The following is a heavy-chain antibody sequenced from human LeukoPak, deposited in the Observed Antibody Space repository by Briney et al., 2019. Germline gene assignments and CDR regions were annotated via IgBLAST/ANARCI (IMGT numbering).Heavy chain of an antibody. J-gene: IGHJ4*02. V-gene: IGHV5-51*01. D-gene: IGHD6-6*01. CDR1: GSSFNTYG. Sequence: AGESLKISCKASGSSFNTYGIGWVRPLPGKGLEWMAIIYPGDSDTRYSPSFQGQVTISADKSISTAYLQWSSLKASDTAMFYCARVDFSSSSFGFWGQGTLVTVSS. CDR3: ARVDFSSSSFGF. CDR2: IYPGDSDT.